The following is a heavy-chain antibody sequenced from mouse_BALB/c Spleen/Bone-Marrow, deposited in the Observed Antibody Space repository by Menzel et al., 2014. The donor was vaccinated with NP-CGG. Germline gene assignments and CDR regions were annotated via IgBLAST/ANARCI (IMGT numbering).Heavy chain of an antibody. V-gene: IGHV1-54*01. CDR2: INPGTGGT. CDR1: GYAFTYYL. J-gene: IGHJ3*01. CDR3: ARRPWFAY. Sequence: VQLAESGAEQVRPGTSVKVSCKAAGYAFTYYLIDWIKQRPGQRPGQGLEWIGVINPGTGGTNYNEKFKGRATLTADNSSSTAYMRLSSLTSDDSAVYFCARRPWFAYWGQGTLVTVSA.